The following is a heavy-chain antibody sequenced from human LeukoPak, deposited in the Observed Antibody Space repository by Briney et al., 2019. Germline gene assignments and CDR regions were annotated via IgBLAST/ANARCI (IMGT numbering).Heavy chain of an antibody. D-gene: IGHD6-19*01. Sequence: SETLSLTCTVSGGSISSGSYYWSWIRQPAGKGLEWIGRIYTSGSTSYNPSLKSRVTISVDTSKNQFSLKLSSVTAADTAVYYCASTTSGWYFNYFDYWGQGTLVTVSS. J-gene: IGHJ4*02. CDR1: GGSISSGSYY. CDR2: IYTSGST. CDR3: ASTTSGWYFNYFDY. V-gene: IGHV4-61*02.